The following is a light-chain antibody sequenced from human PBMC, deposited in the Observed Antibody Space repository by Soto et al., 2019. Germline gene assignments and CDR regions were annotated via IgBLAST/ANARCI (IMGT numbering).Light chain of an antibody. CDR1: QTVRNNY. CDR3: QQFSSYPLT. CDR2: DAS. V-gene: IGKV3-20*01. J-gene: IGKJ4*01. Sequence: EFVLTQSPGTLSLSPGERATLSCRASQTVRNNYLAWYQQKPGQAPRLLIYDASSRATGIPDRFSGGGSGTDFTLTISRLEPEDVAVYYCQQFSSYPLTVGGGTKVEIK.